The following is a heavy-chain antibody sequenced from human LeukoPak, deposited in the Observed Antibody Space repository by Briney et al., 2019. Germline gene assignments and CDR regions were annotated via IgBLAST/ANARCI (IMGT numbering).Heavy chain of an antibody. CDR2: IIPILGIA. D-gene: IGHD6-19*01. CDR3: ARDRGSYSSGPNAFDI. Sequence: GASVKVSCKASGGTFSSYTISWVRQAPGQGLEWMGRIIPILGIANYAQKFQGRVTITADKSTSTAYMELSSLRSEDTAVYYCARDRGSYSSGPNAFDIWGQGTMVTVSS. J-gene: IGHJ3*02. V-gene: IGHV1-69*04. CDR1: GGTFSSYT.